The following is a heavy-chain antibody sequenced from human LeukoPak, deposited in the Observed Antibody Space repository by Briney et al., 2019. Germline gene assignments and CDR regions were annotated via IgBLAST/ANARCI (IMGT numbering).Heavy chain of an antibody. CDR3: ARGFYSPHY. CDR1: GGSISSRSYY. V-gene: IGHV4-39*07. J-gene: IGHJ4*02. D-gene: IGHD4-11*01. CDR2: IYYSGST. Sequence: PSETLSLTCTVSGGSISSRSYYWDWIRQPPGKGLEWIGSIYYSGSTYYNPSLKSRVTISVDTSKNQFSLKLSSVTAADTAVYYCARGFYSPHYWGQGTLVSVSS.